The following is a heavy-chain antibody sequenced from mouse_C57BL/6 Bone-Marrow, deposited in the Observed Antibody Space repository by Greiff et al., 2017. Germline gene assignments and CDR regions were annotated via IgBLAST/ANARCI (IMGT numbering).Heavy chain of an antibody. V-gene: IGHV6-3*01. CDR1: GFTFSNYW. Sequence: EVKLVESGGGLVQPGGSMKLSCVASGFTFSNYWMNWVRQSPEKGLEWVAQIRLKSDNYATHYAESVKGRFTISRDDSKSSVYLQMNNLRAEDTGIDYCTEYYSKYYFDYWGQGTTLTVSS. CDR3: TEYYSKYYFDY. D-gene: IGHD2-5*01. CDR2: IRLKSDNYAT. J-gene: IGHJ2*01.